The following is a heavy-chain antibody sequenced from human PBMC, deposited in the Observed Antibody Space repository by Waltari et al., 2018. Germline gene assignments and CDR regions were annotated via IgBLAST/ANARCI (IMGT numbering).Heavy chain of an antibody. V-gene: IGHV4-38-2*01. J-gene: IGHJ4*02. D-gene: IGHD4-17*01. Sequence: QVQLQASGPGLVKPSETLSLTCAVSGYSISSGYYWGWIRQPPGKGLEWIGSIYHSGSTYYNPSLKSRVTISVDTSKNQFSLKLSSVTAADTAVYYCARSMTTPDYWGQGTLVTVSS. CDR1: GYSISSGYY. CDR3: ARSMTTPDY. CDR2: IYHSGST.